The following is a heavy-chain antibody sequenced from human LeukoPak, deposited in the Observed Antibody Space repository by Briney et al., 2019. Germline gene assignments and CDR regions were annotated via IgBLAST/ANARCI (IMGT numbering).Heavy chain of an antibody. J-gene: IGHJ4*02. CDR3: ATIRPTYYYDSSGYLLGDY. Sequence: PSETLSLTCAVYGGPFSGYYWSWIRQPPGKGLEWIGEINHSGSTNYNPSLKSRVTISVDTSKNQFSLKLSSVTAADTAVYYCATIRPTYYYDSSGYLLGDYWGQGTLVTVSS. D-gene: IGHD3-22*01. CDR2: INHSGST. CDR1: GGPFSGYY. V-gene: IGHV4-34*01.